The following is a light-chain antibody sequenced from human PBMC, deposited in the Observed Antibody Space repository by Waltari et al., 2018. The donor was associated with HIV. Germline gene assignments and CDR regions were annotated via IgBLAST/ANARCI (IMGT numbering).Light chain of an antibody. CDR1: RSNIESNY. V-gene: IGLV1-47*01. Sequence: QSVLTQPPSASGTPGQTVTIPCSGSRSNIESNYVYWFQQFPGTAPKLLSYSNIQRPSGVPARFSGSKSDTSASLAISGLRSEDEGIYYCAAWDDSLSGRVFGGGTKLTVL. J-gene: IGLJ2*01. CDR2: SNI. CDR3: AAWDDSLSGRV.